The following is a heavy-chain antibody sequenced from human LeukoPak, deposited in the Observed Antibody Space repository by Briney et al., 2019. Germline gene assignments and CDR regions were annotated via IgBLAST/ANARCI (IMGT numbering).Heavy chain of an antibody. Sequence: SETLSLTCTVSGGSISSSSYYWGWIRQPPGKGLEWIGSIYYSGSTYYNPSLKSRVTISVDTSKNQFSLKLNSVTAADTAVYYCATRTKIVGRTTDYWGQGTLVTVSS. V-gene: IGHV4-39*07. J-gene: IGHJ4*02. CDR1: GGSISSSSYY. CDR2: IYYSGST. CDR3: ATRTKIVGRTTDY. D-gene: IGHD1-26*01.